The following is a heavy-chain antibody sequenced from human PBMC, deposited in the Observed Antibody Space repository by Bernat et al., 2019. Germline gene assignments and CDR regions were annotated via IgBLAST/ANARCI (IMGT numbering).Heavy chain of an antibody. V-gene: IGHV1-18*01. J-gene: IGHJ3*02. D-gene: IGHD3-22*01. Sequence: VQLVQSGAEVKKPGASVKVSCKASGYTFTSYGISWVRQAPGQGLEWMGWISAYNGNTNYAQKLQGRVTMTTDTSTSTAYMELRSLRSDDTAVYYCARDPPYYYDSSGYSDDAFDIWGQGTMVTVSS. CDR3: ARDPPYYYDSSGYSDDAFDI. CDR1: GYTFTSYG. CDR2: ISAYNGNT.